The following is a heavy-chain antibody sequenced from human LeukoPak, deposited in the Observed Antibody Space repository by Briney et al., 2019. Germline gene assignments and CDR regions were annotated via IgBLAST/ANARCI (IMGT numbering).Heavy chain of an antibody. V-gene: IGHV4-34*01. D-gene: IGHD3-10*01. CDR2: INHSGST. CDR3: ARDITMVRGVRDAFDI. CDR1: GGSFSGYY. Sequence: SETLSLTCAVYGGSFSGYYWSWIRQPPGKGLEWIGEINHSGSTNYNPSLKSRVTISVDTSKNQFSLKLSSVTAADTAVYYCARDITMVRGVRDAFDIWGQGTMVTVSS. J-gene: IGHJ3*02.